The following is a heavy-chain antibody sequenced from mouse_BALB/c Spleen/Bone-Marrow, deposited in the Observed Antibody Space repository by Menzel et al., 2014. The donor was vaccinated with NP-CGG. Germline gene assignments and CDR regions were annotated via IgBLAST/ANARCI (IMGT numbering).Heavy chain of an antibody. J-gene: IGHJ2*01. CDR2: ISSGGGST. CDR3: AREVLRDYFDY. CDR1: GFAFSSYD. D-gene: IGHD1-1*01. Sequence: EVQRVESGGGLVKPGGSLKLSCAASGFAFSSYDMSWVRQTPEKRLEGVAYISSGGGSTYYPDTVKGRFTISRDNAKNTLYLQMSSLKSEDTAMYYCAREVLRDYFDYWGQGTTLTVSS. V-gene: IGHV5-12-1*01.